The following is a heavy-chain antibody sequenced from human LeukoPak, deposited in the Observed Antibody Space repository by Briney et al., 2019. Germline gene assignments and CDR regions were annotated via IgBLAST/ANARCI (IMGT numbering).Heavy chain of an antibody. CDR3: ARMWLLLRSPFDY. Sequence: GESLQISCKGSGYSFTSYWIGWVRQMPGKGLEWMGIIYPGDSDTRYSPSFQGQVTISADKSISTAYLQWSSLKASDTAMYYCARMWLLLRSPFDYWGQGTLVTVSS. J-gene: IGHJ4*02. D-gene: IGHD3-22*01. V-gene: IGHV5-51*01. CDR2: IYPGDSDT. CDR1: GYSFTSYW.